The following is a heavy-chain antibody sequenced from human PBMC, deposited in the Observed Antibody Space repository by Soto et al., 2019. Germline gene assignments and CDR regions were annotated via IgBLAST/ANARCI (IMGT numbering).Heavy chain of an antibody. Sequence: EVQLVESGGGLVQPGGSLRLSCAASGFTFSNYWMTWVRQAPGKGLEWVANIKQDGSETHYVGSVRGRFTISRDNAKNSLYLQMTSLRVEDTAVYYCARDSSGWNDYWGQGTLVTVSS. D-gene: IGHD6-19*01. CDR3: ARDSSGWNDY. V-gene: IGHV3-7*04. CDR2: IKQDGSET. CDR1: GFTFSNYW. J-gene: IGHJ4*02.